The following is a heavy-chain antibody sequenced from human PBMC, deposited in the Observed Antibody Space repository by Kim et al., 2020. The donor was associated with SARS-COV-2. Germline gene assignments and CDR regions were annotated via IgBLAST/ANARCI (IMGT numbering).Heavy chain of an antibody. CDR3: ARDRTNTGYTQFDH. CDR1: GFIFGSHW. D-gene: IGHD5-12*01. CDR2: IRQDGREE. J-gene: IGHJ4*02. V-gene: IGHV3-7*01. Sequence: GGSLRLSCAASGFIFGSHWMSWVRRAPGKGLEWVANIRQDGREEQYVDSVKGRFTISRDNAKNLLYLEMNNLRAEDTAVYYCARDRTNTGYTQFDHWGQGILVTVSS.